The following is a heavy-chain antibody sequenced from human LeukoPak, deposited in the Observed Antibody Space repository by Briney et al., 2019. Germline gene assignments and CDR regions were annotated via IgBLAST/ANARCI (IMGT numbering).Heavy chain of an antibody. J-gene: IGHJ4*02. CDR3: ARDARGYSGYLDY. CDR1: GFTFSSYS. CDR2: ISRSSSTI. V-gene: IGHV3-48*01. Sequence: PGGSLRVSCAASGFTFSSYSMNWVRQAPGKGLEWVSYISRSSSTIYYADSVKGRFTISRDNAKNSLYLQMNSLRAEDTAVYYCARDARGYSGYLDYWGQGTPVTVSS. D-gene: IGHD5-12*01.